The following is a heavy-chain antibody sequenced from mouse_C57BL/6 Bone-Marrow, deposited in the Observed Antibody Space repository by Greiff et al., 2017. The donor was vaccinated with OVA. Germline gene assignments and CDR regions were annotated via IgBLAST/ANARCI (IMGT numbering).Heavy chain of an antibody. J-gene: IGHJ3*01. D-gene: IGHD4-1*01. V-gene: IGHV6-3*01. Sequence: EVNVVESGGGLVQPGGSMKLSCVASGFTFSNYWMNWVRQSPEQGLEWVAQIGLKSDNYATHYAESVKGRFTISRADSKSSVYLQMNNLRAEDTGIYCCTGTGPFADWGQGTLVTVSA. CDR1: GFTFSNYW. CDR2: IGLKSDNYAT. CDR3: TGTGPFAD.